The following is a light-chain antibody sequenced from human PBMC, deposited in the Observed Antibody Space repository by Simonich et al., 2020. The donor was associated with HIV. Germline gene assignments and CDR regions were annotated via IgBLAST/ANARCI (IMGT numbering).Light chain of an antibody. CDR1: QGISNY. V-gene: IGKV1-27*01. CDR3: QKYSRAPPLT. CDR2: DAY. Sequence: EIQMTQSPSSLSASVGDRVTITCRASQGISNYLAWYQQKPGKVPKLLIYDAYTLQSGVPSRFSGSGSGTYFTLTISGLQPEDVATYYCQKYSRAPPLTFGGGTKVEIK. J-gene: IGKJ4*01.